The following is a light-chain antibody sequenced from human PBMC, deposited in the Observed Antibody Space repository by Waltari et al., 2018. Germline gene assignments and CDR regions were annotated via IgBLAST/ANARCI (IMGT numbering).Light chain of an antibody. Sequence: QSALTQPASVSGSPGQSITISCTGTSSDVGSYNSVSWYQDHPGQGPKVIIYDVSDRPSGVSARFSSSKSGNTASLTISGLQAEDEADYYCSSQSSDNVVLFGGGTKVTVL. CDR2: DVS. CDR3: SSQSSDNVVL. CDR1: SSDVGSYNS. J-gene: IGLJ3*02. V-gene: IGLV2-14*03.